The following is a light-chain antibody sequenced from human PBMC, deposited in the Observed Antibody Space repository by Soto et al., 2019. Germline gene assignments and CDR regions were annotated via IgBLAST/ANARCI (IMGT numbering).Light chain of an antibody. Sequence: DVVMPQSPLSLPVTLGQPASISCRSSPSLVYSDGNTYLNWFQQRPGQSPRRLIYKVSTRDSWLPDRFSGSGSGTYFTLNTSRVEADEVGVYYCMQGTRLWTFGQGTQVEIK. CDR1: PSLVYSDGNTY. V-gene: IGKV2-30*01. CDR3: MQGTRLWT. CDR2: KVS. J-gene: IGKJ1*01.